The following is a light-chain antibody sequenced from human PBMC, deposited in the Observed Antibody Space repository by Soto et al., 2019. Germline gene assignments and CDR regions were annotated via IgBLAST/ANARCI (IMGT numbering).Light chain of an antibody. Sequence: EIVLTQSPGTLSLSPGERATLSCRASQSVSSSYLAWYQQKPGQAPRLLIYGASSRATGIPDRFSGSGSGTDFTLTISSLQPEDFATYYCQQYNTYPRTFGLGTKVEIK. CDR2: GAS. J-gene: IGKJ1*01. CDR3: QQYNTYPRT. CDR1: QSVSSSY. V-gene: IGKV3-20*01.